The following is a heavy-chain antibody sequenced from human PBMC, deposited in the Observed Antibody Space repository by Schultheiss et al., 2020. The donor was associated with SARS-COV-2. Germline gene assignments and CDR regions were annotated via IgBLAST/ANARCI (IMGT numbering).Heavy chain of an antibody. Sequence: GESLKISCAASGFTFSSYGMHWVRQAPGKGLEWVAVIWYDGSNKYYADSVKGRFTISRDNSKNTLYLQMNSLRAEDTAVYYCAKVFVVVPAPFPYWGQGTLVTVSS. D-gene: IGHD2-2*01. CDR2: IWYDGSNK. CDR3: AKVFVVVPAPFPY. J-gene: IGHJ4*02. V-gene: IGHV3-33*06. CDR1: GFTFSSYG.